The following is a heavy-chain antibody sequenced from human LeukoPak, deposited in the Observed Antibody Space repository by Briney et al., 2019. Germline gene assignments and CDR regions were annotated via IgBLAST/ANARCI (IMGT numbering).Heavy chain of an antibody. CDR2: ISSSSSYI. Sequence: PGGSLRLSCAASGFTFSSYSMNWVRQAPGKGLEWVSSISSSSSYIYYADSVKGRFTISRDNAKNSLYPQMNSLRAEDTAVYYCARTPYPHTVTGGNNWFDPWGQGTLVTVSS. V-gene: IGHV3-21*01. J-gene: IGHJ5*02. D-gene: IGHD4-17*01. CDR1: GFTFSSYS. CDR3: ARTPYPHTVTGGNNWFDP.